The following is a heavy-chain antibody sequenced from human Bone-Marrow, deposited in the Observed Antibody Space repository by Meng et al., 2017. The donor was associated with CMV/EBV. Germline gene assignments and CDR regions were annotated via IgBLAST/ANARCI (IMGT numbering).Heavy chain of an antibody. J-gene: IGHJ3*02. V-gene: IGHV4-59*01. Sequence: SETLSLTCTVSGASISKNYWSWSRRPPGKGLEYIGSISYTGYIEYNPSLKGRVTMSLDTSKNRFSLKLTSVTAADTAMYYCAGPDDLGSSSHAPFDSWGQGTMVTVSS. D-gene: IGHD1-1*01. CDR1: GASISKNY. CDR2: ISYTGYI. CDR3: AGPDDLGSSSHAPFDS.